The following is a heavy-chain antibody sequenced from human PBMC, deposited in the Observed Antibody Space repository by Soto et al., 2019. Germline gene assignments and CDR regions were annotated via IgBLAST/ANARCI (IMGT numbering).Heavy chain of an antibody. CDR2: ISYDGSNK. D-gene: IGHD3-10*01. CDR1: GFTFSSYA. CDR3: ARGGLHLWPLVYYGMDV. Sequence: GGSLRLSCAASGFTFSSYAMSWVRQAPGKGLEWVAVISYDGSNKYYADSVKGRFTISRDNSKNTPYLQMNSLRAEDTAVYYCARGGLHLWPLVYYGMDVWGQGTTVTVSS. V-gene: IGHV3-30-3*01. J-gene: IGHJ6*02.